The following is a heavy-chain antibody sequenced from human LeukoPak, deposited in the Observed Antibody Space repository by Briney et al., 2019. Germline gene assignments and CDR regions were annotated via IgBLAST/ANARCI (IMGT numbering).Heavy chain of an antibody. J-gene: IGHJ4*02. Sequence: ASVKVSCKASGYTFTNYDINWVRQATGQGLEWMGWMNPNSGNIGYAQKFQGRVTITADESTSTAYMELSSLRSEDTAVYYCASKYDSSGYYSYCPLDYWGQGTLVTVSS. CDR3: ASKYDSSGYYSYCPLDY. V-gene: IGHV1-8*01. D-gene: IGHD3-22*01. CDR1: GYTFTNYD. CDR2: MNPNSGNI.